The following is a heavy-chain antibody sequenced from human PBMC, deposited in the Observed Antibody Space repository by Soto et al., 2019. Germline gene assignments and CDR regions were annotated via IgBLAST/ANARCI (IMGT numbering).Heavy chain of an antibody. J-gene: IGHJ4*02. V-gene: IGHV3-30*18. CDR1: GFTFSSYG. D-gene: IGHD5-12*01. Sequence: GGSLRLSCAASGFTFSSYGMHWVRQAPGKGLEWVAVISYDGSNKYYADSVKGRFTISRDNSKNTLYLQMNSLRAEDTAVYYCAKDFNVVSTYDSGRFCDYWGQGTLVTVSS. CDR2: ISYDGSNK. CDR3: AKDFNVVSTYDSGRFCDY.